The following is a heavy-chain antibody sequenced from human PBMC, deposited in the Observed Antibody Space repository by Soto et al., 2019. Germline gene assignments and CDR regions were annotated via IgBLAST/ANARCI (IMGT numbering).Heavy chain of an antibody. D-gene: IGHD6-13*01. Sequence: LSLTCNVYGGSVSSSSYYWGWIRQAPGEGLEWIVSTYYSAGTYYNPSLKSQITTSMDASKNQFSLTVTSVTAADTAIYYCARHASRGYSSSWYFEDWGQGTPVTVSS. CDR3: ARHASRGYSSSWYFED. V-gene: IGHV4-39*01. CDR2: TYYSAGT. J-gene: IGHJ4*02. CDR1: GGSVSSSSYY.